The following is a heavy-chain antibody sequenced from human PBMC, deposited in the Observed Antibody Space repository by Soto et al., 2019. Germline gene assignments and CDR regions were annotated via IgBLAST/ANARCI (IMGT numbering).Heavy chain of an antibody. J-gene: IGHJ3*02. CDR1: GYSFTSYW. D-gene: IGHD5-12*01. Sequence: GESLKISCKGSGYSFTSYWIGWVRQMPGKGLEWMGIIYPGDSDTRYSPSFQGQVTISADKSISTAYLQWSSLKASDTAMYYCANARPYGCNYTPHAFDIWGQGTMVTVSS. V-gene: IGHV5-51*01. CDR3: ANARPYGCNYTPHAFDI. CDR2: IYPGDSDT.